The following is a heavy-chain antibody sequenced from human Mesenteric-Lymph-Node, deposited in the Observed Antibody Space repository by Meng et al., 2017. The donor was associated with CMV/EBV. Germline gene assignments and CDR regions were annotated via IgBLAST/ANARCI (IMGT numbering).Heavy chain of an antibody. D-gene: IGHD3-22*01. Sequence: ASVKVSCKVSAYTLTELSRHWVRQAPGQGLEWMGWINPTSGGTNYAQNFQGRVTMTRDTSISTAYMELSRLRSDDTAVYYCVTKYYHDSRGYPPFDYWGQGTLVTVSS. CDR3: VTKYYHDSRGYPPFDY. CDR1: AYTLTELS. J-gene: IGHJ4*02. CDR2: INPTSGGT. V-gene: IGHV1-2*02.